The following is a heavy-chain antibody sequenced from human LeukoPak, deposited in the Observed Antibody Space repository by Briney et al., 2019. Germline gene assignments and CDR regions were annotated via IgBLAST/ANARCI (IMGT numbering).Heavy chain of an antibody. CDR2: ISPLDGKT. J-gene: IGHJ4*02. D-gene: IGHD6-13*01. V-gene: IGHV1-18*01. CDR3: TRDASSSWYHY. CDR1: GYTFTGYG. Sequence: ASVKVSCKPSGYTFTGYGISWVRQAPGQGLEWMGWISPLDGKTNYAQKLQGRVTMTTDTSTSTAYMELRRLTSDDTAVYFCTRDASSSWYHYWGQGTLVTVSS.